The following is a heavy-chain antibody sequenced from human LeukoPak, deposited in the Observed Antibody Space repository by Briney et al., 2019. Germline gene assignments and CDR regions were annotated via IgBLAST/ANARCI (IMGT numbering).Heavy chain of an antibody. J-gene: IGHJ4*02. D-gene: IGHD6-6*01. CDR1: GFTFSIYS. CDR2: ISSSSSYI. V-gene: IGHV3-21*01. CDR3: GYRNSSSYYFDY. Sequence: PGGPLRPSSAAPGFTFSIYSMNWVRQAPGKGLGWVSSISSSSSYIYYADSVKGRFTISRDNAKNSLYLQMNSLRAEDTAVYYCGYRNSSSYYFDYWGQGTLVTVSS.